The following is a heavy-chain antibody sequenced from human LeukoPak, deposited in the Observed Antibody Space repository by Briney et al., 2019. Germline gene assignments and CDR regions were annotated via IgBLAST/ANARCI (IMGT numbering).Heavy chain of an antibody. D-gene: IGHD1-14*01. CDR3: AKDARTVY. CDR2: ISYDGSNK. Sequence: GGSLRLSCAASGFTFSSYGMHWVRQAPGKGLEWVAVISYDGSNKYYADSVKGRFTISRDNSKNTLYLQMNSLRAEDTAVYYCAKDARTVYWGQGTLVTVSS. J-gene: IGHJ4*02. V-gene: IGHV3-30*18. CDR1: GFTFSSYG.